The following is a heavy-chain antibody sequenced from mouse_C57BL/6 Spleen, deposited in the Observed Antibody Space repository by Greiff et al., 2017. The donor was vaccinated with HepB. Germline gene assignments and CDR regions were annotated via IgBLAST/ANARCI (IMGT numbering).Heavy chain of an antibody. CDR2: INPYNGDT. V-gene: IGHV1-20*01. CDR1: GYSFTGYF. D-gene: IGHD1-1*01. J-gene: IGHJ1*03. Sequence: EVKLMESGPELVKPGDSVKISCKASGYSFTGYFMNWVMQSHGKSLEWIGRINPYNGDTFYNQKFKGKATLTVDKSSSTAHMELRSLTSEDSAVYYCAREGEITTGYFDVWGTGTTVTVSS. CDR3: AREGEITTGYFDV.